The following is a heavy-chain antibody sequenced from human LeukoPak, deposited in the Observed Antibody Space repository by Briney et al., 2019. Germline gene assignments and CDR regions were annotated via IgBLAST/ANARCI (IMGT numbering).Heavy chain of an antibody. D-gene: IGHD3-10*01. CDR2: MNPNSGNT. Sequence: ASVKVSCKASGYTFTSYDINWVRQATGQGLEWMGWMNPNSGNTGYAQKFQGRVTMTRNTSISTAYMELSSLRSEDTAVYYCARGIDYYGSGSYYSDYWGQGTLVTVSS. CDR3: ARGIDYYGSGSYYSDY. J-gene: IGHJ4*02. V-gene: IGHV1-8*01. CDR1: GYTFTSYD.